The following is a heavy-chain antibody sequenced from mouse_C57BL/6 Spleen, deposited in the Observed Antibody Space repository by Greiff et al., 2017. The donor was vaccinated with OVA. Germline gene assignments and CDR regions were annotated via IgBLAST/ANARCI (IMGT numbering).Heavy chain of an antibody. J-gene: IGHJ4*01. Sequence: VQLQESGAELVRPGASVKLSCKASGYTFTDYYINWVKQRPGQGLEWIARIYPGSGNTYYNEKFKGKATLTAEKSSSTAYMQLSSLTSEDSAVYFCARDFLYAMDYWGQGTSGTVSS. CDR2: IYPGSGNT. V-gene: IGHV1-76*01. CDR1: GYTFTDYY. CDR3: ARDFLYAMDY.